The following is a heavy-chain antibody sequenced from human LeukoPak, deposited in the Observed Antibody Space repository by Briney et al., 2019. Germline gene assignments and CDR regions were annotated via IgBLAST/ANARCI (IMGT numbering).Heavy chain of an antibody. Sequence: GGSLRLSCAASGFTFSTSGMSWVRQAPGKGLEWVANINQDSSEKYYVDSVKGRFTISRDNAKNSLYLQLNTLRPEDTAVYYCVQGWRDNWGQGTLVTVSS. CDR3: VQGWRDN. J-gene: IGHJ4*02. CDR1: GFTFSTSG. D-gene: IGHD2-15*01. CDR2: INQDSSEK. V-gene: IGHV3-7*01.